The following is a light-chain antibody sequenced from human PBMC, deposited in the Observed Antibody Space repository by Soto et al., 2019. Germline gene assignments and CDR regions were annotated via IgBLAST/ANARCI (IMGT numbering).Light chain of an antibody. V-gene: IGKV3-20*01. CDR2: GAS. J-gene: IGKJ4*01. Sequence: EIVWTQSPGTLSLSPGERATLSGGLRQGVSSSYFAWYQLKPGQAPRLLIYGASSRATGIPDRFSGSGSGTDCALTISRPETEDFAVYFCQQYGSSPPFAFGGGTKVEIK. CDR1: QGVSSSY. CDR3: QQYGSSPPFA.